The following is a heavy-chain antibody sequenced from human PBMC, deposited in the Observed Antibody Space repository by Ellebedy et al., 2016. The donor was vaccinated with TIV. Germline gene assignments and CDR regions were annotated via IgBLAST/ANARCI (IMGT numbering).Heavy chain of an antibody. Sequence: PGGSLRLSCAASGFTFSSYSINWVRQAPGKGLEWVSSISSSSSYIYYADSVKGRFTISRDNAENSLHLQMDSLRDEDTAVYYCAVNGYYGYYYGMDVWGQGTTVTVSS. CDR3: AVNGYYGYYYGMDV. J-gene: IGHJ6*02. CDR1: GFTFSSYS. V-gene: IGHV3-21*01. D-gene: IGHD1-26*01. CDR2: ISSSSSYI.